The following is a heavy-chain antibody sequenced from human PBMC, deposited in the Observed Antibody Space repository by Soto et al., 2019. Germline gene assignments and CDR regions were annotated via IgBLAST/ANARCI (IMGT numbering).Heavy chain of an antibody. J-gene: IGHJ4*02. V-gene: IGHV4-59*01. Sequence: WIWIRQPPGKGLEWIGYIYSSGTINYNPSLKSRVTISADTSKNQFSLKLSSVTAADTAVYYCARGGGSYYIAYWGQGTLVTVSS. D-gene: IGHD3-10*01. CDR2: IYSSGTI. CDR3: ARGGGSYYIAY.